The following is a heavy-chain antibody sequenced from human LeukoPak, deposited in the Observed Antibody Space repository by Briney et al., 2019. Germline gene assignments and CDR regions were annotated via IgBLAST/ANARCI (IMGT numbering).Heavy chain of an antibody. J-gene: IGHJ1*01. V-gene: IGHV4-34*01. D-gene: IGHD3-22*01. Sequence: SETLSLTCAVYGVSFSGYYWSWIRQPPGKGLEWIGEINHSGSTNYNPSLKSRVTISVDTSKNQFSLKLSSVTAADTAVYYCARVSSVVVIPYFQHWGQGTLVTVSS. CDR2: INHSGST. CDR3: ARVSSVVVIPYFQH. CDR1: GVSFSGYY.